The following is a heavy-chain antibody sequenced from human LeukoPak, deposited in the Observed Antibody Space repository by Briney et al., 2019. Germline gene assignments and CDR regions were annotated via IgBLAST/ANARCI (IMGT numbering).Heavy chain of an antibody. V-gene: IGHV1-2*06. CDR3: ARDYCGGDCFPDY. CDR1: GGTFSSYA. Sequence: ASVKVSCKASGGTFSSYAISWVRQAPGQGLEWMGRINPNSGDTNYAQRFQGRVTMTRDTSISTAYMELSRLRSDDTAVYYCARDYCGGDCFPDYWGQGTLVTVSS. J-gene: IGHJ4*02. D-gene: IGHD2-21*02. CDR2: INPNSGDT.